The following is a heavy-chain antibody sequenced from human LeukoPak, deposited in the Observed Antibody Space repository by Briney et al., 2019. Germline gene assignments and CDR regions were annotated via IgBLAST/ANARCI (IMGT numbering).Heavy chain of an antibody. J-gene: IGHJ5*02. V-gene: IGHV3-23*01. D-gene: IGHD6-13*01. Sequence: GGSLRLSCAASGFIFRNYVVAWVRQAPGKGLEWVSQISNSGGSTYYADSVKGRFTISRDNSKNTLYLQMNSLRAEDTAVYYCAKDGYSSSLSPNWFDPWGQGTLVTVSS. CDR1: GFIFRNYV. CDR3: AKDGYSSSLSPNWFDP. CDR2: ISNSGGST.